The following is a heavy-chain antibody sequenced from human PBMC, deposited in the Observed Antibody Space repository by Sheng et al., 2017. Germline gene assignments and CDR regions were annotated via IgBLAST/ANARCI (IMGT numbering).Heavy chain of an antibody. CDR1: GASIRTNTYF. CDR3: AKSGAGGSCCSWFDA. Sequence: QLQLQESGPGLVKPSETLSLTCSVSGASIRTNTYFWGWIRQSPGKGLEWIGGIDKSGSTSYSPSLNSRVSLSVERLRPVFPEPEFGDRADTGIYYCAKSGAGGSCCSWFDAWGPEPGHRLL. J-gene: IGHJ5*02. D-gene: IGHD2-8*02. V-gene: IGHV4-39*07. CDR2: IDKSGST.